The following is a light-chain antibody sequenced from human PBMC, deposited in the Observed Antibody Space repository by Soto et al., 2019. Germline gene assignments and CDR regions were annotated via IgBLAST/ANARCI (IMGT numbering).Light chain of an antibody. CDR2: DAS. CDR1: QSVSSN. J-gene: IGKJ4*01. Sequence: EIVMTQSPASLSVYPGERATLSCRASQSVSSNLAWYQQKPGQAPRLLIYDASTRATGVPARFSGSGSGTEFTLTVSSLQSEDFGVYYCQQYNNWPPLTFGGGTKVEIK. V-gene: IGKV3-15*01. CDR3: QQYNNWPPLT.